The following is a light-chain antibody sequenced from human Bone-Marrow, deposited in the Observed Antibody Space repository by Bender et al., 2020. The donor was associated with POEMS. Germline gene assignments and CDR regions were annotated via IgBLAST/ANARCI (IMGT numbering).Light chain of an antibody. Sequence: QTALTQPASVSESPGQSITISCTGTSSDVGSYDFVSWYRQHPGKAPEVLIYDVSNRPSGVSNRFSGSKSGNTASLTISGLQAEDEADYYCSSYTSSSTQVFGGGTKLTVL. CDR3: SSYTSSSTQV. J-gene: IGLJ3*02. CDR1: SSDVGSYDF. CDR2: DVS. V-gene: IGLV2-14*03.